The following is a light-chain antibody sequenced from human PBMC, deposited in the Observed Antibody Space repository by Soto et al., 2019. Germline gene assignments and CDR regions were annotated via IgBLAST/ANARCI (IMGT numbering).Light chain of an antibody. CDR2: DDP. V-gene: IGLV3-21*02. CDR1: NIGSKS. J-gene: IGLJ2*01. Sequence: SYELTQAPSVSVAPGQTARITCGENNIGSKSVHWYQQRPGQAPVLVVYDDPDRPSGIPERFSGSKSGNSATLTISRVEAGDEADYYCQVWDSSSDPVVFGGGTKVTVL. CDR3: QVWDSSSDPVV.